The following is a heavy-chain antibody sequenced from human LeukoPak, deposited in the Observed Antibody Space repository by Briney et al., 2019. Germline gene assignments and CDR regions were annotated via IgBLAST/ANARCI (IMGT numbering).Heavy chain of an antibody. CDR2: INPNSGGT. CDR1: GYTFTGYY. V-gene: IGHV1-2*02. CDR3: ARSGSYPEYNWFDP. Sequence: ASVKVSCKASGYTFTGYYMHWVRQAPGQGLEWTGWINPNSGGTNYAQKFQGRVTMTRDTSISTAYMELSRLRSDDTAVYYCARSGSYPEYNWFDPWGQGTLVTVSS. J-gene: IGHJ5*02. D-gene: IGHD1-26*01.